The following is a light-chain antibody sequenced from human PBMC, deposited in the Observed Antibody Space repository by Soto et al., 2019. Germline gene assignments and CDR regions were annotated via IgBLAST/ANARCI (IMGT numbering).Light chain of an antibody. Sequence: QAVVTQPPSASGTPGQRVTISCSGSSSNIGSNYAHWYQQLPGTAPKLLIYRNSQRPSGVPDRFTGSKSGTSASLAISGLRSEDEADYYCAAWDDSLSGVVFGGGTKLTVL. CDR1: SSNIGSNY. CDR3: AAWDDSLSGVV. J-gene: IGLJ2*01. CDR2: RNS. V-gene: IGLV1-47*01.